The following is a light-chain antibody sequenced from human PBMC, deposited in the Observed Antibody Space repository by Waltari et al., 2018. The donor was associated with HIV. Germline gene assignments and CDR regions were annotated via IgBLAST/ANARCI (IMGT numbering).Light chain of an antibody. CDR2: DFS. CDR1: SSDVGTYQD. J-gene: IGLJ2*01. Sequence: QSALTQPASVSGSPGQSITISCTGTSSDVGTYQDVSWYQHHPGKAPKLIIYDFSHRPSGVSNRFSGSNVGNTASLTISGLQPEDEADYYCGAYAGSSTLGLFGGGTKLTVL. V-gene: IGLV2-14*03. CDR3: GAYAGSSTLGL.